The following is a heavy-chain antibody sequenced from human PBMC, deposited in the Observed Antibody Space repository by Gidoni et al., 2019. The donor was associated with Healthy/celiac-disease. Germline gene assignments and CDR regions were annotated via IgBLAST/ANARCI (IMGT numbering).Heavy chain of an antibody. D-gene: IGHD3-22*01. CDR1: GGSISSSNW. Sequence: QVQLQESGPGLVKPSGTLSLTCAVSGGSISSSNWWSWVRQPPGKGLEWIGEIYHSGSTNYNPSLKSRVTISVDKSKNQFSLKLSSVTAADTAVYYCARCPYYVYYYDSSGSDAFDIWGQGTMVTVSS. V-gene: IGHV4-4*02. CDR3: ARCPYYVYYYDSSGSDAFDI. J-gene: IGHJ3*02. CDR2: IYHSGST.